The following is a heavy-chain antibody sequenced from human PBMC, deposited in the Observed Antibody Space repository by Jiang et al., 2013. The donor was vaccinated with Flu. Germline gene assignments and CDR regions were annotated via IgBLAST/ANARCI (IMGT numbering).Heavy chain of an antibody. CDR2: IWPPGDVR. V-gene: IGHV1-46*01. J-gene: IGHJ3*02. CDR1: GRTAATDY. D-gene: IGHD2/OR15-2a*01. Sequence: SGAEVKKPGASVNLSCKTSGRTAATDYIHWVRQAPGQGLEWMGVIWPPGDVRTYAANLEGRLTLTMTRETSTSIVYMELNSLRSEDTAIYYCARDNSFWAFDIVGPGDKWSPSLQ. CDR3: ARDNSFWAFDI.